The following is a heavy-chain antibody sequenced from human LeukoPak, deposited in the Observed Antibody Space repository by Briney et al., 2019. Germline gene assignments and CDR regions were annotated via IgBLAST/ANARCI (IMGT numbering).Heavy chain of an antibody. CDR1: GFTFSSYA. CDR2: ISGSGGST. CDR3: AKRGQNDYVWGSYPYY. D-gene: IGHD3-16*01. V-gene: IGHV3-23*01. J-gene: IGHJ4*02. Sequence: GGSLRLSCAASGFTFSSYAMSWVRQAPGKGLEWVSAISGSGGSTYYADSVKGRFTISRDNSKNTLYLQMNSLRAEDTAVYYCAKRGQNDYVWGSYPYYWGQGTLVTVS.